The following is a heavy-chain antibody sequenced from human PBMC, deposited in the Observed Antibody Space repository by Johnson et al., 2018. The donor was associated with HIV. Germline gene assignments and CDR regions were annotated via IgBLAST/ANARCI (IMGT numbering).Heavy chain of an antibody. D-gene: IGHD3-16*01. V-gene: IGHV3-9*01. CDR1: GFTFDDYA. J-gene: IGHJ3*01. Sequence: VQLVESGGGVVQPGRSLRLSCAASGFTFDDYAMHWVRQAPGKGLEWVSGISWNSGSIGYADSVKGRFTISRDNSKNTLYLQMNSLRGEDTALYYCAKDQNYGSYLLSFDVWGQGTMVTVSS. CDR3: AKDQNYGSYLLSFDV. CDR2: ISWNSGSI.